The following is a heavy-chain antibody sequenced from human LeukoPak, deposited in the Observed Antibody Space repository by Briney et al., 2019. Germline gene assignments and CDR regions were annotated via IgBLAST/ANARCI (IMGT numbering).Heavy chain of an antibody. CDR2: INHSGST. CDR3: ARMRVRGVFPYYFDY. V-gene: IGHV4-34*01. Sequence: SETLSLTCAVYGGSFSGYYWSWIRQPPGKGLEWIGQINHSGSTNYNPSLKSRVTISVDTSKNQFSLKLSSVTAADTAVYYCARMRVRGVFPYYFDYWGQGTLVTVSS. CDR1: GGSFSGYY. J-gene: IGHJ4*02. D-gene: IGHD3-10*01.